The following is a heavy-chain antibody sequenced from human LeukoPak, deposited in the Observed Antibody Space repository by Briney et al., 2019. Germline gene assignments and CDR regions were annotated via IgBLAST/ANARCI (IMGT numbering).Heavy chain of an antibody. CDR2: VNSDGSST. Sequence: GGSLRLSCAASGFTFTSYWMHWVRQAPGKGLVWVSRVNSDGSSTTYADSVKGRFTVSRDNAKNTLYLQMNSLRAEDTAVYYCARGRYYGMDVWGQGTTVTVSS. CDR3: ARGRYYGMDV. J-gene: IGHJ6*02. V-gene: IGHV3-74*01. CDR1: GFTFTSYW.